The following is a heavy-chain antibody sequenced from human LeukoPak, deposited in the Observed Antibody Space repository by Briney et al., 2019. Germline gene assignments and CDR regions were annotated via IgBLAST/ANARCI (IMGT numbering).Heavy chain of an antibody. D-gene: IGHD3-22*01. J-gene: IGHJ6*03. CDR3: ARQQYYYDSSGPDYCYYYMDV. V-gene: IGHV3-33*01. CDR1: GFTFSSYG. CDR2: IWYDGSNK. Sequence: PGGSLRLSCAASGFTFSSYGMHWVRQAPGKGLEWVAVIWYDGSNKYYADSVKGRFTISRDNSKNTLYLQMNSLRAEDTAVYYCARQQYYYDSSGPDYCYYYMDVWGKGTTVTVSS.